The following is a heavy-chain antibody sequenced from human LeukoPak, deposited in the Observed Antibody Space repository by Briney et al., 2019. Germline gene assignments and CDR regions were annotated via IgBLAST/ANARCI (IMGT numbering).Heavy chain of an antibody. CDR3: ANIPRSTIFGVVIKGGNWFDP. CDR2: ISGSGGST. V-gene: IGHV3-23*01. J-gene: IGHJ5*02. CDR1: GFTFSSYA. Sequence: GGSLRLSCAASGFTFSSYAMSWVRQAPGKGLEWVSAISGSGGSTYYADSVKGRFTISRDNSKNTLYLQMNSLRAEDTAVYYCANIPRSTIFGVVIKGGNWFDPWGQGTLVTVSS. D-gene: IGHD3-3*01.